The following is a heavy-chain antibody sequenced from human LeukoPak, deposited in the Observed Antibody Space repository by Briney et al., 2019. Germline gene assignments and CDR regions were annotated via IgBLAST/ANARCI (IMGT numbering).Heavy chain of an antibody. CDR2: IIPIFATA. J-gene: IGHJ6*03. V-gene: IGHV1-69*05. CDR1: GGTFSSYG. CDR3: AREGPYYDVSTGYSNPYYYYYMDI. D-gene: IGHD3-9*01. Sequence: SVKVSCKASGGTFSSYGIRWVRQAPGQGLEWMGGIIPIFATANYAQKFQGRVTITTDESTSTAYMELRSLTSEDTAVYYCAREGPYYDVSTGYSNPYYYYYMDIWGEGTTVTVSS.